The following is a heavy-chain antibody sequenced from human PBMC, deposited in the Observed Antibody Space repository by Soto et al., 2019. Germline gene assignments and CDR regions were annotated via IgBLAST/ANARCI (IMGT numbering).Heavy chain of an antibody. J-gene: IGHJ5*01. CDR3: ASGRGEFHS. Sequence: PSETLSLTCAVYGASLSDNYCNWLRQPPGKGLEWIGEINHSGNRNYNPSRRSRVSISIDTSKTQLSLNLRSVSAADTAVYYCASGRGEFHSSGPGTMVTVYS. CDR1: GASLSDNY. V-gene: IGHV4-34*01. D-gene: IGHD2-21*01. CDR2: INHSGNR.